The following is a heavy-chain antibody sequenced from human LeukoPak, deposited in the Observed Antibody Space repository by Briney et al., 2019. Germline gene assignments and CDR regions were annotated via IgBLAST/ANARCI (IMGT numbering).Heavy chain of an antibody. CDR2: IYTSGST. D-gene: IGHD2-8*01. CDR3: ARTHNFGNGVPDN. CDR1: GGSISSGSYY. J-gene: IGHJ4*02. V-gene: IGHV4-61*02. Sequence: PSETLSLTCTVSGGSISSGSYYWSWIRQPAGKGLEWIGRIYTSGSTNYNPSLKSRVTISVDTSKNQFSLKLSSVTAADTAVYYCARTHNFGNGVPDNWGQGTLVTVSS.